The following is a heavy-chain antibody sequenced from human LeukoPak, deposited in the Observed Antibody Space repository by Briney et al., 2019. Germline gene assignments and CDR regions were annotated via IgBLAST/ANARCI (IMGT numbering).Heavy chain of an antibody. D-gene: IGHD4-17*01. V-gene: IGHV1-2*04. Sequence: ASVKVSCKASGYTFTGYYMHWVRQAPGQGLEWMGWINLNSGSTKYAQKFQGWVTMTRDTSISTAYMEVSRLRSDDTAVYYCARDSSTVTTPYFDYWGQGTPVTVPS. CDR2: INLNSGST. CDR1: GYTFTGYY. CDR3: ARDSSTVTTPYFDY. J-gene: IGHJ4*02.